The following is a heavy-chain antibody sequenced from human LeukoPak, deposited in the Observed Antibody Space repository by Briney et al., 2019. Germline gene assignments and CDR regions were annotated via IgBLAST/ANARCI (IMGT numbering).Heavy chain of an antibody. CDR1: GFTFSSYC. V-gene: IGHV3-30*03. Sequence: GRSLRLSCAASGFTFSSYCMHWVRQAPGKGLEWVSVISYGGSNKYYAYSVKGRFTISRDNSKNTLYLQMTSLRAEDNAAYYCVTDLADYDISTGYLPWGQGTLVTVSS. CDR3: VTDLADYDISTGYLP. D-gene: IGHD3-9*01. CDR2: ISYGGSNK. J-gene: IGHJ5*02.